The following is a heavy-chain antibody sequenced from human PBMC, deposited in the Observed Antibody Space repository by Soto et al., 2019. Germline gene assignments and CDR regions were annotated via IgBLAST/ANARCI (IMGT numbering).Heavy chain of an antibody. J-gene: IGHJ4*02. Sequence: PGGSLRLSCTASGFTFGDYAMSWFRQAPGKGLEWVGFIRSKAYGGTTEYAASVKGRFTISRDDSKRIANLQMNSLKTEDTAVFYCSRDVGYCSGGSCYSYYFDYWGQGTLVTVSS. CDR2: IRSKAYGGTT. CDR1: GFTFGDYA. D-gene: IGHD2-15*01. CDR3: SRDVGYCSGGSCYSYYFDY. V-gene: IGHV3-49*03.